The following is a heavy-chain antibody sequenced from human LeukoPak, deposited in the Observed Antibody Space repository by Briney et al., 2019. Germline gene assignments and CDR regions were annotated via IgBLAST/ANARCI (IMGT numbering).Heavy chain of an antibody. Sequence: ASVKVSCKASGYTFTSYGISWVRQAPGQGLEWMGWISAYNGNTNYAQKLQGRVTMTTDTSTSTAYMELSRLRPDDSAVYYCTRDLLGGSGTFDPWGQGTLVTVSS. CDR2: ISAYNGNT. CDR1: GYTFTSYG. CDR3: TRDLLGGSGTFDP. D-gene: IGHD3-10*01. V-gene: IGHV1-18*01. J-gene: IGHJ5*02.